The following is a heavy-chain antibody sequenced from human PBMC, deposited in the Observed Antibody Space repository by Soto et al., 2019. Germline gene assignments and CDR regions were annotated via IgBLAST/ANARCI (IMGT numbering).Heavy chain of an antibody. CDR1: GGSISSGDYY. CDR2: IYYSGRT. D-gene: IGHD6-6*01. V-gene: IGHV4-30-4*01. Sequence: SETLSLTCTVSGGSISSGDYYWSWIRQPPGKGLEWIGYIYYSGRTYYNPSLKSRVTISVDTSKNQFSLKLSSVTAADTAVYYCARASIAAPKRFYYYYYGMDVWGQGTTVTVSS. CDR3: ARASIAAPKRFYYYYYGMDV. J-gene: IGHJ6*02.